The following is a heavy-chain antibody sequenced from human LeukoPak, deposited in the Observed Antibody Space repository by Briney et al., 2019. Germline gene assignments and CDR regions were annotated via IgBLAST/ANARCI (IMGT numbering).Heavy chain of an antibody. Sequence: SETPSLTCTVSGGSISGYYWSWIRQPPGKGLEWIGSIYYTGTTNYNPSLTGRVTISVDTSKNQFSLKVSSVTAADTAVYYCARFSSGWYPNFDYWGQGTLVTVSS. CDR1: GGSISGYY. CDR3: ARFSSGWYPNFDY. CDR2: IYYTGTT. J-gene: IGHJ4*02. V-gene: IGHV4-59*01. D-gene: IGHD6-19*01.